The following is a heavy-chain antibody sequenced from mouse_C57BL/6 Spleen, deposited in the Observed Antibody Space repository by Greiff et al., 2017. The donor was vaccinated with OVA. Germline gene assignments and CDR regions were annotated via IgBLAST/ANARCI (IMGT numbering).Heavy chain of an antibody. V-gene: IGHV5-9-1*02. D-gene: IGHD1-1*01. J-gene: IGHJ2*01. CDR3: TRGSTVVPLDY. CDR2: ISSGGDYI. Sequence: EVKVVESGEGLVKPGGSLKLSCAASGFTFSSYAMSWVRQTPEKRLEWVAYISSGGDYIYYADTVKGRFTISRDNARNTLYLQMSSLKSEDTAMYYCTRGSTVVPLDYWGQGTTLTVSS. CDR1: GFTFSSYA.